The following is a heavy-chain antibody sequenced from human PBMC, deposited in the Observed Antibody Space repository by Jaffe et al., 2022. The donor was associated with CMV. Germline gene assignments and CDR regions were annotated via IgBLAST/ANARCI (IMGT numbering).Heavy chain of an antibody. CDR2: IYYSGST. V-gene: IGHV4-39*01. CDR3: ARHVGMATTEGGNWFDP. D-gene: IGHD5-12*01. Sequence: QLQLQESGPGLVKPSETLSLTCTVSGGSISSSSYYWGWIRQPPGKGLEWIGSIYYSGSTYYNPSLKSRVTISVDTSKNQFSLKLSSVTAADTAVYYCARHVGMATTEGGNWFDPWGQGTLVTVSS. CDR1: GGSISSSSYY. J-gene: IGHJ5*02.